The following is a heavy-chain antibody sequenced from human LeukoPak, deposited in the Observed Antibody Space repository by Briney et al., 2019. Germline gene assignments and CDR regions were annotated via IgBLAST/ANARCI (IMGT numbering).Heavy chain of an antibody. CDR2: IRSKAFGGTT. D-gene: IGHD3-3*01. CDR1: GFTFGDYA. V-gene: IGHV3-49*03. Sequence: GGSLRLSCAASGFTFGDYAMSWFRQAPGKGLEWVGFIRSKAFGGTTEHAASVKGRFTISRDDSKSIAYLQMNSLKTEDTAVYYCARAVSGPSWVFWFWGQGNLVTVSS. CDR3: ARAVSGPSWVFWF. J-gene: IGHJ4*02.